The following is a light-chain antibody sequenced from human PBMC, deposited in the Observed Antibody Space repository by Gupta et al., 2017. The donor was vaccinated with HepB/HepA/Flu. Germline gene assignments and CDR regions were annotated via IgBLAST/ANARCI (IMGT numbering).Light chain of an antibody. V-gene: IGKV2-30*01. CDR2: KVS. J-gene: IGKJ4*01. CDR1: QSLADTDGSTY. CDR3: MQSTHWPPLA. Sequence: DVVLTKSPLSLRVTLGQPASMSCWSSQSLADTDGSTYLSWFQQRPGQSPRRLIYKVSNRDSGVPDRFIGSGSGSYFTLTISSVEAEDVGLYYCMQSTHWPPLAFGGGTKVEIK.